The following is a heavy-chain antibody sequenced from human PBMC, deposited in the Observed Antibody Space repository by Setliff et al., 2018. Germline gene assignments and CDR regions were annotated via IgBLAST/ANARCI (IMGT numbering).Heavy chain of an antibody. V-gene: IGHV1-2*02. CDR3: ARYNWNTNWFDP. Sequence: ASVKVSCKASGYTFTGYYMHWVRQAPGKGLEWMGRIIPIFGTANYAQKFQGRLTITRDTSANTAYMELSSLRSEDTALYYCARYNWNTNWFDPWGQGTLVTVSS. CDR1: GYTFTGYY. D-gene: IGHD1-20*01. J-gene: IGHJ5*02. CDR2: IIPIFGTA.